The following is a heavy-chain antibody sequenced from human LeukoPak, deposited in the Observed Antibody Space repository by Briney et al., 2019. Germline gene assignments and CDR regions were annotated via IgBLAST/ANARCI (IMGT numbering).Heavy chain of an antibody. J-gene: IGHJ4*02. D-gene: IGHD3-3*01. Sequence: GGSLRLSCAASGFTFSSYWMSWVRQAPGKGREWVANIKQDGSEKYYVDSVKGRFTISRDNAKNSLYLQMNSLRAEDTAVYYCASGTQNYDFWSGYFLGVFDYWGQGTLVTVSS. CDR2: IKQDGSEK. CDR1: GFTFSSYW. V-gene: IGHV3-7*01. CDR3: ASGTQNYDFWSGYFLGVFDY.